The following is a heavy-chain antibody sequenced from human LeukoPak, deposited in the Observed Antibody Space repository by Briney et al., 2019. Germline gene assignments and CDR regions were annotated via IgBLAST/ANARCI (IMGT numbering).Heavy chain of an antibody. J-gene: IGHJ4*02. CDR3: ARVRGLGRTFDY. CDR1: GGSISSGGYY. D-gene: IGHD7-27*01. Sequence: PSETLPLTCTVSGGSISSGGYYWSWIRQHPGKGLEWIGYIYYSGSTYYNPSLKSRVTISVDTSKNQFSLKLSSVTAADTAVYYCARVRGLGRTFDYWGQGTLVTVSS. CDR2: IYYSGST. V-gene: IGHV4-31*03.